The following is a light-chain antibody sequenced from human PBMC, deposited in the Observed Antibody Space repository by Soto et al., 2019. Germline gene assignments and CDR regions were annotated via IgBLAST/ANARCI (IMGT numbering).Light chain of an antibody. CDR2: DAS. J-gene: IGKJ1*01. Sequence: DMQMTQSPATRSASVGGRVTITGRASRSISSWLAWYQQKPGNAPTLLIYDASSLESGVPSRFSGSGSGTEFSLTLSSLQPDDFAPYSCHQYNRYSPWPLVHGTQVDSK. CDR1: RSISSW. V-gene: IGKV1-5*01. CDR3: HQYNRYSPWP.